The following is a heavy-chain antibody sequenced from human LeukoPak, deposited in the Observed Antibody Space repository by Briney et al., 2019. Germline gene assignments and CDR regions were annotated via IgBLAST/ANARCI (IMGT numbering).Heavy chain of an antibody. CDR3: ARDLNGAGEGPLDY. V-gene: IGHV3-30*04. CDR1: GFTFSRYA. J-gene: IGHJ4*02. Sequence: SGESLRLSCAASGFTFSRYAMHWVRQAPGKGLEWVAVLSYDGSDKYYADSVKGRFTISRDNSKNTVYLRMNSLRAEDTAVYYCARDLNGAGEGPLDYWGQGTLVTVSS. CDR2: LSYDGSDK. D-gene: IGHD3-16*01.